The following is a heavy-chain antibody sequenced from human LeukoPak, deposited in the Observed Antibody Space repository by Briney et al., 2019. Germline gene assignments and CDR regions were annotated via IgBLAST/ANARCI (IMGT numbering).Heavy chain of an antibody. Sequence: PSETLSLTCTVSGYSLSSGYYWGWIRQPPGKGLEWIGSIYHSGSTYYNPSLKSRVTISVDTSKNQFSLKLSSVTAADTAVYYCARENIAAAADYWGQGTLVTVSS. CDR2: IYHSGST. CDR1: GYSLSSGYY. V-gene: IGHV4-38-2*02. D-gene: IGHD6-13*01. J-gene: IGHJ4*02. CDR3: ARENIAAAADY.